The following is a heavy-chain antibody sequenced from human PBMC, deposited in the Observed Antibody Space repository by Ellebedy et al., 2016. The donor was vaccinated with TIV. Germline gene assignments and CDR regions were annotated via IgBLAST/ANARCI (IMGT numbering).Heavy chain of an antibody. CDR3: ARAMSYVGYCNITICGANYYYYMDV. Sequence: PGGSLRLSCAASGFTFSNYSMNWVRQAPGKGLEWVSYITGSSSTIKYADSVKGRFTISRDNSKNTLYLQMSSLRAEDTAVYYCARAMSYVGYCNITICGANYYYYMDVWGKGTSVTVSS. CDR1: GFTFSNYS. V-gene: IGHV3-48*01. J-gene: IGHJ6*03. CDR2: ITGSSSTI. D-gene: IGHD2/OR15-2a*01.